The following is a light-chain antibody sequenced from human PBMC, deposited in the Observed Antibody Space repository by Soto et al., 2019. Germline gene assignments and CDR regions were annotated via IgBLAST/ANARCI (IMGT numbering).Light chain of an antibody. CDR3: QHYNNWLGT. Sequence: EIVLTQSPGILSLSPGERATLSCRASQSVSNDFLAWYQQKPGQAPRLLIYGASTRATDVPDRFSGSGSGADFTLSISRLEPEDFAVYYCQHYNNWLGTFGGGTKVEIK. CDR1: QSVSNDF. CDR2: GAS. V-gene: IGKV3-20*01. J-gene: IGKJ4*01.